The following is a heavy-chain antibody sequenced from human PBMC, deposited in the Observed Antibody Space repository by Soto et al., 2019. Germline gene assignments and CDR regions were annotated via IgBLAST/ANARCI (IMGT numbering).Heavy chain of an antibody. J-gene: IGHJ4*02. V-gene: IGHV4-59*04. Sequence: SETLSLTCTVSGGSISRYYWSWIRQTPGKGLEWIGNIHYSGSTYYDSSLKSRVTISVDTSKNQFSLKLSSVTAADTAVYYCASQHYYDSSGYYVVYWGQGTLVTVS. D-gene: IGHD3-22*01. CDR3: ASQHYYDSSGYYVVY. CDR2: IHYSGST. CDR1: GGSISRYY.